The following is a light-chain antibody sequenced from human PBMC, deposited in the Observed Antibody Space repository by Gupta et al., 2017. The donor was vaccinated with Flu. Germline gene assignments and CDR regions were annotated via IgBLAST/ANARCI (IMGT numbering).Light chain of an antibody. CDR2: YAS. V-gene: IGKV6-21*01. CDR3: QQSSDLPWT. Sequence: EFVLTQSPDFQSVTPKEKVTITCRASQNIGGALHWYQQKPDQSPKLLIKYASQSFSGVPSRFSGSGSGTDFTLTINSLEPEDAATYYCQQSSDLPWTFGQGTKVEIK. J-gene: IGKJ1*01. CDR1: QNIGGA.